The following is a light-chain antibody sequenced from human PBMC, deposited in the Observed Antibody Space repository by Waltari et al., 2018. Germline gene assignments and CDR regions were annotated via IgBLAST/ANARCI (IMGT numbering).Light chain of an antibody. CDR2: GVS. Sequence: QSAPTQPPSVSGSPGQSVTISCTGRSSDIGAYNHVSWYQQYPGKAPKLMIYGVSNRPSGVSDRFSGSKSDNTASLTISGLQAEDEADYYCCSYTTSGTWVFGGGTRLTVL. V-gene: IGLV2-14*03. CDR3: CSYTTSGTWV. CDR1: SSDIGAYNH. J-gene: IGLJ2*01.